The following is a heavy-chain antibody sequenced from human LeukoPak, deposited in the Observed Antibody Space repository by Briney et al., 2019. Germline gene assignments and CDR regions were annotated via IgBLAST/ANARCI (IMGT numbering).Heavy chain of an antibody. V-gene: IGHV3-23*01. CDR3: AKGFSSGWYSPIDY. D-gene: IGHD6-19*01. CDR1: GFTFSRYA. CDR2: ISGSGDST. Sequence: GGSLRLSCAASGFTFSRYAMSWVRQAPGKGLEWVSAISGSGDSTYYADSVKGRFTISRDNSKNTLYLQMNSLRAEDTAVYYCAKGFSSGWYSPIDYWGQGTLVTVSS. J-gene: IGHJ4*02.